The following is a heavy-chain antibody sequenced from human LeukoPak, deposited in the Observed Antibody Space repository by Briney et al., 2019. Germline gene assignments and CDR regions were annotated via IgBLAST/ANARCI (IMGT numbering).Heavy chain of an antibody. V-gene: IGHV1-2*02. D-gene: IGHD6-13*01. Sequence: ASVKVSCKASGYTFTSYGISWVRQAPGQGLEWMGWINPNSGGTNYAQKFQGRVTMTRDTSISTAYMELSRLRSDDTAVYYCARATGYSSSWLLWGQGTLVTVSS. CDR3: ARATGYSSSWLL. CDR2: INPNSGGT. CDR1: GYTFTSYG. J-gene: IGHJ4*02.